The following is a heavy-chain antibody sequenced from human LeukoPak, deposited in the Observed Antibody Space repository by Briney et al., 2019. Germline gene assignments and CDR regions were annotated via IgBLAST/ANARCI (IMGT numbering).Heavy chain of an antibody. CDR3: ARGAEDEISYYMDV. CDR2: ISAYNGNT. D-gene: IGHD3-16*02. J-gene: IGHJ6*03. V-gene: IGHV1-18*01. Sequence: ASVKVSCKASGYTFTSYGISWVRQAPGQGLEWMGWISAYNGNTNYAQKLQGRVTMTTDASTSTAYMELRSLRSDDTAVYYCARGAEDEISYYMDVWGKGTTVTVSS. CDR1: GYTFTSYG.